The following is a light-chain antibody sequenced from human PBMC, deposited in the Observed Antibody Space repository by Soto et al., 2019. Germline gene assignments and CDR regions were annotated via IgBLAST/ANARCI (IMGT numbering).Light chain of an antibody. CDR2: EAS. V-gene: IGKV1-5*03. Sequence: DIQMTQSPSTLSASVGDRVTITCRASQSTSTWLAWYQQRPGKTPKLLISEASKLESGVPSRFSGSGSGTEFTLTISSLQTDDFSSYYCQQCITYPYSFGQGTKVEIK. CDR3: QQCITYPYS. J-gene: IGKJ1*01. CDR1: QSTSTW.